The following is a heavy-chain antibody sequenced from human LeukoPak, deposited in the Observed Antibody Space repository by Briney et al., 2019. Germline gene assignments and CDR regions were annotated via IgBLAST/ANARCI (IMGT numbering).Heavy chain of an antibody. D-gene: IGHD1-26*01. J-gene: IGHJ6*02. CDR3: ARVSYRALQYYYYGMGV. V-gene: IGHV1-2*02. CDR1: GYTFTGYY. Sequence: GASVRLCCTAAGYTFTGYYLHWERLAPGQGLEWMGWINPNSGGTNYAQKFQGRVTMTRDTSISTAYMELSRLRSDDTAVYYCARVSYRALQYYYYGMGVWGPGTTVTVSS. CDR2: INPNSGGT.